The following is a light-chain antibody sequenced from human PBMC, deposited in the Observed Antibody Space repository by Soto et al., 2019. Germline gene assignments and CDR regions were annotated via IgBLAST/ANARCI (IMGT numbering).Light chain of an antibody. V-gene: IGKV1-39*01. J-gene: IGKJ4*01. CDR1: QTISTY. Sequence: DIQCTPSPSFTSASVGDRVTITCRASQTISTYLNWYQKKPRKAHKFMIYTASSLQGGVPSRFSGSGSGTDFTLTISGLKTEDLATYYCQKTYSMPRLTVGGGPKVDI. CDR2: TAS. CDR3: QKTYSMPRLT.